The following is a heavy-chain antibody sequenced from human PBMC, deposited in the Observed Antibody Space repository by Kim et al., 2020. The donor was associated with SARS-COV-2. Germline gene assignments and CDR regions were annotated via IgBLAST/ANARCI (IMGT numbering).Heavy chain of an antibody. V-gene: IGHV1-2*04. J-gene: IGHJ3*02. Sequence: DTNYEQKFQGWVTMTRDTDITTVLMELSRLKSDDTAVYYCARGPSTGAFDIWGQGTMVTVSS. CDR2: DT. CDR3: ARGPSTGAFDI. D-gene: IGHD3-9*01.